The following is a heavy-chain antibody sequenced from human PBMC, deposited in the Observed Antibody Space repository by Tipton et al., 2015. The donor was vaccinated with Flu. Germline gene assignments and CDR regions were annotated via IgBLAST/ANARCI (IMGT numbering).Heavy chain of an antibody. D-gene: IGHD2-21*01. Sequence: VQLVQSGGGVIPPGGSLRLSCTASGFTFSRYAMSWVRQAPGKGLEWVSAIGGGGATTYFADSVKGRFTISRDNARNSVFLQMNSLRAEDTALYYCAVFKNPGHWGQGTLVTVSS. CDR1: GFTFSRYA. V-gene: IGHV3-23*04. CDR3: AVFKNPGH. J-gene: IGHJ4*02. CDR2: IGGGGATT.